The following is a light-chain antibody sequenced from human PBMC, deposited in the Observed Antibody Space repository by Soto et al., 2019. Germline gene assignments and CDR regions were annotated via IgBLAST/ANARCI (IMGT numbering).Light chain of an antibody. J-gene: IGLJ3*02. Sequence: NFMLTQPHSVSESPAKTVTISCTRSSGSIASNFVQWYQQRPGSAPTTVIYEDNQRPSGVPDRFSGSIDSSSNSASLTVSGLKTDDEADFYCQSYDTSNHVVFGGGTQLTVL. V-gene: IGLV6-57*04. CDR1: SGSIASNF. CDR3: QSYDTSNHVV. CDR2: EDN.